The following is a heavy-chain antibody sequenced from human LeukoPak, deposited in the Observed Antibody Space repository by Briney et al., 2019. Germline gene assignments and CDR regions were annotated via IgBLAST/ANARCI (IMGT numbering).Heavy chain of an antibody. CDR3: AKFRGYSYGPIGY. J-gene: IGHJ4*02. Sequence: GGSLRLSCAASGFIVRSSYMSWVRQAPGKGLEWVSVIYSGGSPDYADSAKGRFTISTDNSKNTLYLQMNSLRAEDTAVYYCAKFRGYSYGPIGYWGQGTLVTVSS. CDR1: GFIVRSSY. D-gene: IGHD5-18*01. CDR2: IYSGGSP. V-gene: IGHV3-53*01.